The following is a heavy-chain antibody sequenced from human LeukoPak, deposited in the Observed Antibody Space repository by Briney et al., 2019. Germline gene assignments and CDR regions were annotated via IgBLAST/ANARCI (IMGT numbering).Heavy chain of an antibody. J-gene: IGHJ5*02. CDR3: ARIRITIFGVVSRFDP. D-gene: IGHD3-3*01. CDR1: GDSISSGGYY. V-gene: IGHV4-31*03. Sequence: SETLSLTCTVSGDSISSGGYYWSWIRQRPGEGLEWIGYIYYSGNTYYTPSLKSRVTISLDTSKNQFSLKLSFVTAADTAVYYCARIRITIFGVVSRFDPWGQGTLVTVSS. CDR2: IYYSGNT.